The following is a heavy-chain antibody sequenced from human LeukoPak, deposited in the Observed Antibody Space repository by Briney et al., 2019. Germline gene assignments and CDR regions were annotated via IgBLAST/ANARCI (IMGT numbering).Heavy chain of an antibody. CDR3: ARVAGDPIYYYYYMDV. CDR1: GYSISSGYY. D-gene: IGHD7-27*01. CDR2: VYHSGST. Sequence: SETLSLTCAVSGYSISSGYYWGWIRQPPGKGLEWIGSVYHSGSTYYNPSLKSRVTISVDTSKNQISLKLTSVTAADTAVYYCARVAGDPIYYYYYMDVWGKGTTVTVSS. J-gene: IGHJ6*03. V-gene: IGHV4-38-2*01.